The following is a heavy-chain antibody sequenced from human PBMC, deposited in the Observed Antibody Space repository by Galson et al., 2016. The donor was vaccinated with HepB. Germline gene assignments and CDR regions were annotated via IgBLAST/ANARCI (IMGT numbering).Heavy chain of an antibody. CDR3: AGDRDLELINGMDV. J-gene: IGHJ6*02. Sequence: LSLTCAVSGVSISSDGFSWSWIRQAPGKGPEWMGYFYHPGSTFYNPSLKSRVTISVDRSKNQFSLRLSPVTAADTAVYYCAGDRDLELINGMDVWGQGTTVTVSS. D-gene: IGHD1-1*01. CDR2: FYHPGST. CDR1: GVSISSDGFS. V-gene: IGHV4-30-2*01.